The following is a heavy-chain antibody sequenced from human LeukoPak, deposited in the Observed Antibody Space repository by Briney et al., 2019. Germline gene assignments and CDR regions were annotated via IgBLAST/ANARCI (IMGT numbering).Heavy chain of an antibody. D-gene: IGHD6-13*01. V-gene: IGHV4-34*01. CDR3: ARSRIAAAGSCWFDP. CDR1: GGSFSGYY. J-gene: IGHJ5*02. Sequence: SETLSLTCAVYGGSFSGYYWSWIRQPPGKELEWIGEINHSGSTNYNPPLKSRATISVDTSKNQFSLKLSSVTAADTAVYYCARSRIAAAGSCWFDPWGQGTLVTVSS. CDR2: INHSGST.